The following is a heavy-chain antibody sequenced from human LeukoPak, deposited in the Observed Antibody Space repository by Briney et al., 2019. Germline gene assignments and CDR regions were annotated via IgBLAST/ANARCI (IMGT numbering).Heavy chain of an antibody. V-gene: IGHV3-21*01. J-gene: IGHJ3*02. CDR3: ARVSYYYGSGSGGANDAFDI. CDR1: GLTFSSYS. CDR2: ISSSSSYI. Sequence: GGSLRLSCAASGLTFSSYSMSWVREAPGKGLGWVSSISSSSSYIYYADSLKGRFTISRDNAKNSLYLQMNSLRAEDTAVYYCARVSYYYGSGSGGANDAFDIWGQGTMVTVSS. D-gene: IGHD3-10*01.